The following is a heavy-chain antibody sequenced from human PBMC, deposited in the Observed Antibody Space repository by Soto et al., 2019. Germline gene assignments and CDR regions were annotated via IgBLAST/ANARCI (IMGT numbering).Heavy chain of an antibody. CDR2: IYYSGST. CDR1: GGSIRSGDYY. J-gene: IGHJ4*02. Sequence: SETLSLTCTVSGGSIRSGDYYWSWIRQPPGKGLESIGYIYYSGSTYYNPSLKSRVTISVDTSKNQFSLKLNSVTAADTAVYYCTRHEGGAAADRPLDYWGQGTLVTVSS. V-gene: IGHV4-30-4*01. D-gene: IGHD6-13*01. CDR3: TRHEGGAAADRPLDY.